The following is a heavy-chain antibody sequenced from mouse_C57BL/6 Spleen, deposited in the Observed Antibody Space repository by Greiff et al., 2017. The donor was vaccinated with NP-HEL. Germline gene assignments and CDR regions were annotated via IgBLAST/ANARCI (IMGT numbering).Heavy chain of an antibody. CDR1: GFTFSDYG. CDR2: ISSGSSTI. J-gene: IGHJ1*03. V-gene: IGHV5-17*01. CDR3: ASSSPYWYFDV. Sequence: DVQLVESGGGLVKPGGSLKLSCAASGFTFSDYGMHWVRQAPEKGLEWVAYISSGSSTIYYADTVKGRFTISRDNAKNTLFLQMTSLRSEDTAMYYCASSSPYWYFDVWGTGTTVTVSS. D-gene: IGHD1-1*01.